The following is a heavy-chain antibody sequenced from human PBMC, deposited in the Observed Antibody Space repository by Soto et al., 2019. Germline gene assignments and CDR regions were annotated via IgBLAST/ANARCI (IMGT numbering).Heavy chain of an antibody. Sequence: GGSLRLSCAASGFTFNHHAMSWVRQAPGQGLEWVSIIIANGGTFYAVFVKGRFTIFRGNSKNTVYLQMRSLKVEETAIYYCAKDYTVAADPSSVILFDYWGQGALVTVSS. J-gene: IGHJ4*02. CDR1: GFTFNHHA. V-gene: IGHV3-23*01. D-gene: IGHD2-15*01. CDR3: AKDYTVAADPSSVILFDY. CDR2: IIANGGT.